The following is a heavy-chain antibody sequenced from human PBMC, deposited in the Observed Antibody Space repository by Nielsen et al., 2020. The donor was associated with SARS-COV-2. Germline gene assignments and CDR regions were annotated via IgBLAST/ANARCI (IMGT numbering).Heavy chain of an antibody. Sequence: ASANVSCKASGYTFTSYGINWVRPAPGQGLEWMGWISAYNGNTNYAQKLQGRVTMPTDTSTSTVYMELRSLRSDDTAVYDCARESRGYSYGWEPFDYWGQGTLVTVSS. J-gene: IGHJ4*02. CDR1: GYTFTSYG. V-gene: IGHV1-18*04. D-gene: IGHD5-18*01. CDR3: ARESRGYSYGWEPFDY. CDR2: ISAYNGNT.